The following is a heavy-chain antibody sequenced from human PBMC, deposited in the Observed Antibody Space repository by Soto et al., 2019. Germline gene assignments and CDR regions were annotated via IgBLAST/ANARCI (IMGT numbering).Heavy chain of an antibody. CDR1: GYTFTSYG. CDR2: ISAYNGNT. J-gene: IGHJ4*02. V-gene: IGHV1-18*01. Sequence: QVQLVQSGAEVKKPGASVKVSCKASGYTFTSYGISWVRQAPGQGLEWMGWISAYNGNTNYAQKLQGRVTMTTDTSTSTAYMELGSLRSDDTAVYYCARDRRFYNWNYDGFDYWGQGTLVTVSS. CDR3: ARDRRFYNWNYDGFDY. D-gene: IGHD1-7*01.